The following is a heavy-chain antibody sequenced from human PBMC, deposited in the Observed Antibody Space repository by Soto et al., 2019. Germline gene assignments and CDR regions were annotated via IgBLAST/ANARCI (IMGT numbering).Heavy chain of an antibody. V-gene: IGHV4-4*02. CDR1: SGSISSSNW. D-gene: IGHD3-10*01. CDR2: IYHSGST. Sequence: QVQLQESGPGLVKPSGPLSLTCAVSSGSISSSNWWSWVRQPPGKGLEWIGEIYHSGSTNYNPSLKSRVTIAVDKSKNQFSLKLSSVTAADAGVYYCARAGPGSGRSPSRHTLDCWGQGTLVTVSS. CDR3: ARAGPGSGRSPSRHTLDC. J-gene: IGHJ4*02.